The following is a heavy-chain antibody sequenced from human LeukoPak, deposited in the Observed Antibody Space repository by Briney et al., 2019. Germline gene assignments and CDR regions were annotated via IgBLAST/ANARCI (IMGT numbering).Heavy chain of an antibody. D-gene: IGHD6-19*01. CDR2: TSYNGDK. V-gene: IGHV3-30*04. J-gene: IGHJ4*02. CDR1: GFTFSSYA. Sequence: GGSLRLSCAASGFTFSSYAMHWVRQAPGKGLEWVAVTSYNGDKYYADSVKGLFTISRDNSKNTLYLQMNSLRVEDTAVYYCARDLSGWYDFDYWGQGTLVTVSS. CDR3: ARDLSGWYDFDY.